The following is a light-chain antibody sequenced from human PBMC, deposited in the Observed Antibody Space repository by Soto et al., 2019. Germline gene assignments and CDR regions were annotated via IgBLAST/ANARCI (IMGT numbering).Light chain of an antibody. CDR3: QHYNSYSEA. CDR1: QSSSGY. J-gene: IGKJ1*01. CDR2: AAS. Sequence: INIDLSPSSLSDSVVDTVTLTCLASQSSSGYLNWDLQKPGKAPQLLIYAASSLQSGAPSRFSGSGSGPELTLTISSLQPDDFATYSCQHYNSYSEAFGQGTKVDI. V-gene: IGKV1-39*01.